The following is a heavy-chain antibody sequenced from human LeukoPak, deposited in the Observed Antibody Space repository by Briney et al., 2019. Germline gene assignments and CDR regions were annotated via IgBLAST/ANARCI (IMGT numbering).Heavy chain of an antibody. V-gene: IGHV4-34*01. J-gene: IGHJ6*03. D-gene: IGHD3-10*01. Sequence: PSETLSLTCAVYGGSFSGYYWSWIRQPPGKGLEWIGEINHSGSTNYNPSLKSRVTISVDTSKNQFSLKLSSVTAADTAVYYCARLRPSPHYGWGSYGFGYYYYRDVWGKGTTVTISS. CDR1: GGSFSGYY. CDR3: ARLRPSPHYGWGSYGFGYYYYRDV. CDR2: INHSGST.